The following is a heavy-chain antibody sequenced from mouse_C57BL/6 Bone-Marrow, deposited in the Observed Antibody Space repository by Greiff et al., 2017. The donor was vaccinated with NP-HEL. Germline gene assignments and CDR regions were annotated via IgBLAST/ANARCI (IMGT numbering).Heavy chain of an antibody. CDR3: ARSTTVVAKEFAD. CDR1: GYTFTDYY. Sequence: DVQLQESGPVLVKPGASVKMSCKASGYTFTDYYMNWVKQSHGKSLEWIGVINPYNGGTSYNQKFKGKATLTVDKSSSTAYMELNSLTSEDSAVYYCARSTTVVAKEFADWGQGTLVTVSA. V-gene: IGHV1-19*01. J-gene: IGHJ3*01. CDR2: INPYNGGT. D-gene: IGHD1-1*01.